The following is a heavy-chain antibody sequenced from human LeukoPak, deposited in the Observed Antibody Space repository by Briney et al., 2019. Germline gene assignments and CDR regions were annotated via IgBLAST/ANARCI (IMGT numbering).Heavy chain of an antibody. CDR2: FSGSSGRT. CDR3: AKRYCSGGSCYHRYFDY. Sequence: GGSLRLSCAASGFTFSTSSMSWVRQAPGRGLEWVSLFSGSSGRTYYADSVKGRFTISRDNSKNTLYLHMNSMRAEDTAIYYCAKRYCSGGSCYHRYFDYWGQGTLVTVSS. J-gene: IGHJ4*02. D-gene: IGHD2-15*01. V-gene: IGHV3-23*01. CDR1: GFTFSTSS.